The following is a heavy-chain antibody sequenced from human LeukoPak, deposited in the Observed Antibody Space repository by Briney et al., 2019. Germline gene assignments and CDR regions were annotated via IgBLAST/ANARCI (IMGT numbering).Heavy chain of an antibody. Sequence: SETLSLTCTVSGGSISSSSYYWGWIRQPPGKGLEWIGSIYYSGSTYYNPSLKSRVTISVDTSKNQFSLKLSSVTAADTAVYYCARHSSDSSSSGVDYWGQGTLVTVSS. D-gene: IGHD6-6*01. CDR1: GGSISSSSYY. CDR2: IYYSGST. V-gene: IGHV4-39*01. CDR3: ARHSSDSSSSGVDY. J-gene: IGHJ4*02.